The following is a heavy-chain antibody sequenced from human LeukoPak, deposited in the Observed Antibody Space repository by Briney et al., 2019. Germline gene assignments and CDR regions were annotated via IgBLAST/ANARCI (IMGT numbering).Heavy chain of an antibody. Sequence: SETLSLTCTVSGGSISSYYWSWIRQPPGKGLEWIGYIYYSGSTNYNPSLKSRVTISVDTSKNQSSLKLSSVTAADTAVYYCARLDDLPYYFDYWGQGTLVTVSS. CDR2: IYYSGST. J-gene: IGHJ4*02. V-gene: IGHV4-59*08. CDR3: ARLDDLPYYFDY. CDR1: GGSISSYY.